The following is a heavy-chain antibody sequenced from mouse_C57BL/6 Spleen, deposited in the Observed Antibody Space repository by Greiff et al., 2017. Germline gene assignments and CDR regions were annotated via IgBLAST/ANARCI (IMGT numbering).Heavy chain of an antibody. Sequence: EVMLVESGGGLVKPGGSLKLSCAASGFTFSSYTMSWVRQTPEKRLEWVATISGGGGNTYYPDSVKGRFTISRDNAKNTLYLQMSSLRSEDTALYYCARYYSNSGWFAYWGQGTLVTVSA. V-gene: IGHV5-9*01. CDR3: ARYYSNSGWFAY. CDR1: GFTFSSYT. CDR2: ISGGGGNT. D-gene: IGHD2-5*01. J-gene: IGHJ3*01.